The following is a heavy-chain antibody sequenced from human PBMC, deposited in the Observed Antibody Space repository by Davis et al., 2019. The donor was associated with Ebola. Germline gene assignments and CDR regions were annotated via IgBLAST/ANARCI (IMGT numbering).Heavy chain of an antibody. V-gene: IGHV1-2*06. J-gene: IGHJ5*02. CDR1: GYTFTAYF. CDR2: INPKSGAT. CDR3: ARDGQQQLLVDTWFDP. Sequence: ASVKVSCKASGYTFTAYFIHWVRQAPGQGLEWMGRINPKSGATKYPQKFQGRVTMTRDSSINTAYIELVKLTSDDTAVYFCARDGQQQLLVDTWFDPWGQGTLVTVSS. D-gene: IGHD5-24*01.